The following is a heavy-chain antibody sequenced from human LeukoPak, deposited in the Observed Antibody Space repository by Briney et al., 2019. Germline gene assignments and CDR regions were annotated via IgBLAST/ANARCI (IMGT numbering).Heavy chain of an antibody. CDR1: GGTLGSYA. CDR2: IIPIFGTA. V-gene: IGHV1-69*05. Sequence: GAAVKVSCKGWGGTLGSYAVSWVQQAAGQVFELMEGIIPIFGTATYAQKFQRRVTITTDESTSTAYMELSSLRSEDTAVYYRAGLTTDISYYYMDVWGKGTTVTVSS. J-gene: IGHJ6*03. CDR3: AGLTTDISYYYMDV. D-gene: IGHD4-11*01.